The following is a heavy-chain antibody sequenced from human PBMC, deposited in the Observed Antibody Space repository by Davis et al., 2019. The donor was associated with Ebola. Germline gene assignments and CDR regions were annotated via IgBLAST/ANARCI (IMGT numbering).Heavy chain of an antibody. J-gene: IGHJ4*02. CDR1: GGSISSSSYY. Sequence: MPSETLSLTCTVSGGSISSSSYYWGWIRQPPGKGLEWIGSIYYSGSTYYNPSLKSRVTISVDTSKNQFSLKLSSVTAADTAVYYCARTNSSGWYSLIDYWGQGTLVTVSS. CDR2: IYYSGST. CDR3: ARTNSSGWYSLIDY. D-gene: IGHD6-19*01. V-gene: IGHV4-39*07.